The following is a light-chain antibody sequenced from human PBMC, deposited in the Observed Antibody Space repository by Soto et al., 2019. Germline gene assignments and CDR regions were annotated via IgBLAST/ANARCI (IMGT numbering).Light chain of an antibody. J-gene: IGKJ1*01. CDR1: QSVSGY. CDR2: DAS. CDR3: PQYGSSSRT. Sequence: VLTQSPATLSLSPGKRATLSCRASQSVSGYLAWYQQKPCQAPRLLIYDASNRATGIPARFSGSGSGTDFTLTISRLEPEDFGVYYCPQYGSSSRTFGQGTK. V-gene: IGKV3-11*01.